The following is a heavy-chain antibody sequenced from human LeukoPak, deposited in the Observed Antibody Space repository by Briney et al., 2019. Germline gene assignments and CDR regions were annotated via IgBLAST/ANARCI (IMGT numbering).Heavy chain of an antibody. CDR3: AQDSRADLRLHS. V-gene: IGHV3-30*02. Sequence: GGSLRLSCAASGFTFSSYGMHWVRQAPGKGLEWVAFIRYDGSNKYYADSVKGRFTISRDNSKNTLYLQMNSLRAQHTALYYCAQDSRADLRLHSWGQGTLVTVSS. J-gene: IGHJ4*02. CDR1: GFTFSSYG. CDR2: IRYDGSNK.